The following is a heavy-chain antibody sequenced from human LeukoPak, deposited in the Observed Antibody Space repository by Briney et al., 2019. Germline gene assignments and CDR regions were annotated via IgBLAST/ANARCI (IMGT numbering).Heavy chain of an antibody. D-gene: IGHD6-19*01. CDR2: VNTDGSYT. Sequence: GGSLRLSCAASGFTFSSYWMHWVRHAPGKGLVWVSRVNTDGSYTAYADSVKGRFTISRDNAKNTLYLQMNSLRAEDTAVYYCASIGIAVADTFDYWGQGTLVTVSS. V-gene: IGHV3-74*01. CDR3: ASIGIAVADTFDY. CDR1: GFTFSSYW. J-gene: IGHJ4*02.